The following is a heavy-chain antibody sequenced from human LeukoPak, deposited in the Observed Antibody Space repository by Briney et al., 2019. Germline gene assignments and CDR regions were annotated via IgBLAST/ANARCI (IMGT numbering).Heavy chain of an antibody. V-gene: IGHV3-33*01. D-gene: IGHD2-2*01. J-gene: IGHJ4*02. Sequence: GKSLRLSCAASRFPFSTYGMRWVRQAPGKGLEWVAVTWDDGISRTYADSVKGRFTISRDNSHNTLYLEMNSLRAEDTAVYYCGVLPAATMLRDYWGQGTLVTVSS. CDR2: TWDDGISR. CDR1: RFPFSTYG. CDR3: GVLPAATMLRDY.